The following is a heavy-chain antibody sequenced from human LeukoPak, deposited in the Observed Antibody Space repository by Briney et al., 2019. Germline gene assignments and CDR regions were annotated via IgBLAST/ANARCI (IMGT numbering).Heavy chain of an antibody. CDR3: ARGAAAGTWTFDY. V-gene: IGHV4-4*02. J-gene: IGHJ4*02. Sequence: PGGSLRLSCAASGFTFSSYSMNWVRQPPGKGLEWIGEIYHSGSTNYNPSLKSRVTISVDKSKNQFSLKLSSVTAGDTAVYYCARGAAAGTWTFDYWGQGTLVTVSS. CDR2: IYHSGST. CDR1: GFTFSSYSM. D-gene: IGHD6-13*01.